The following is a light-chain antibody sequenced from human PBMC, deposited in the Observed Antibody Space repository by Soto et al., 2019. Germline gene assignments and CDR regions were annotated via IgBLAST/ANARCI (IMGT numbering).Light chain of an antibody. CDR1: QSVLYSPSNKNY. V-gene: IGKV4-1*01. CDR3: QQYYSTLT. Sequence: DIVMTQSPDSLAVSLGERATINCKSSQSVLYSPSNKNYLAWYQQKPGQPPKLIFYWASTRESGVPDRFSGSGSGTDFTLTISSLQAEDVAVYYCQQYYSTLTFGGGTKVEIK. CDR2: WAS. J-gene: IGKJ4*01.